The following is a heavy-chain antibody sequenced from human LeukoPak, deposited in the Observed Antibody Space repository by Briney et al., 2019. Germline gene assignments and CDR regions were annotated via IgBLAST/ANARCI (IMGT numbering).Heavy chain of an antibody. J-gene: IGHJ4*02. CDR3: ARDRAGSSGWYENY. CDR2: IYSGGST. V-gene: IGHV3-66*01. D-gene: IGHD6-19*01. Sequence: GGSLRLSCAASGFTVSSNYMSWVRQAPGKGLEWVSVIYSGGSTYYADSVKGRFTISRDNSKNTLYLQMNSLRAEDTAVYYCARDRAGSSGWYENYWGQGTLVTVSS. CDR1: GFTVSSNY.